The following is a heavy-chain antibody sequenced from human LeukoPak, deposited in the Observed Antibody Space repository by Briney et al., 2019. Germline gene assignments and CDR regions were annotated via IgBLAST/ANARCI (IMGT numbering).Heavy chain of an antibody. J-gene: IGHJ4*02. CDR2: ITANGGGT. CDR1: GFTFSSYA. Sequence: GGSLRLSCAASGFTFSSYAMSWVRQAPGKGLEWVSSITANGGGTYYADSVKGRFTISRDNSRNTLHLQMSSLRVEDTAVYYCVKDSSSGSYFGYWSQGTLVADSS. CDR3: VKDSSSGSYFGY. V-gene: IGHV3-23*01. D-gene: IGHD3-10*01.